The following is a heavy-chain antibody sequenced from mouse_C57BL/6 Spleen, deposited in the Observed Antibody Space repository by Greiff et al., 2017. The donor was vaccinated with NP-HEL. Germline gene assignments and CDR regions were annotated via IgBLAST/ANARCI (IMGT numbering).Heavy chain of an antibody. J-gene: IGHJ4*01. CDR1: GFTFSSYA. D-gene: IGHD1-1*01. V-gene: IGHV5-4*01. CDR2: ISDGGSYT. Sequence: EVQLVESGGGLVKPGGSLKLSCAASGFTFSSYAMSWVRQTPEKRLEWVATISDGGSYTYYPDNVKGRFTISRDNAKNNLYLQMSHLKSEDTAMYYCARGGDYYGRDYYAMDYWGQGTSVTVSS. CDR3: ARGGDYYGRDYYAMDY.